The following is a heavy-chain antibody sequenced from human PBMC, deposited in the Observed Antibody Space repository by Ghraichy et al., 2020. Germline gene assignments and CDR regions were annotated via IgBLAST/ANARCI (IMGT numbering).Heavy chain of an antibody. J-gene: IGHJ4*02. CDR2: IYSGGST. CDR1: GFTVSSNY. Sequence: GGSLRLSCAASGFTVSSNYMSWVRQAPGKGLEWVSVIYSGGSTYYADSVKGRFTISRDNSKNTLYLQMNSLRAEDTAVYYCAREGGYCSGGSCYARRFFDYWGQGTLVTVSS. V-gene: IGHV3-66*01. D-gene: IGHD2-15*01. CDR3: AREGGYCSGGSCYARRFFDY.